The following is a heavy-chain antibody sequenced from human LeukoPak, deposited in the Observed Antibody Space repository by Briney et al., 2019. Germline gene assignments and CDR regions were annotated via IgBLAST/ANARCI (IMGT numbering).Heavy chain of an antibody. V-gene: IGHV1-2*02. CDR1: GYTFTCYY. D-gene: IGHD4-23*01. Sequence: ASVKVSCKASGYTFTCYYMHWVRQAPGQGLEWMGWINPNSGGTNYAQEFQGRVTMTRDTSISTAYMELSRLRSDDTAVYYCARDISGNPGGYWGQGTLVTVSS. J-gene: IGHJ4*02. CDR2: INPNSGGT. CDR3: ARDISGNPGGY.